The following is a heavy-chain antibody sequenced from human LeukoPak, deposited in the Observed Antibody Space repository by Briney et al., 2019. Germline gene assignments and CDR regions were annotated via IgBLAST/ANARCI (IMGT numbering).Heavy chain of an antibody. J-gene: IGHJ6*04. Sequence: GGSPRLSCAASGFTFSSYGMHWVRQAPGKGLEWVAVIWYDGSNKYYADSVKGRFTISRDNSKNTLYLQMNSLRAEDTAVYYCARDSLDIVVVPAAPEGTDYYYYYGMDVWGKGTTVTVSS. CDR3: ARDSLDIVVVPAAPEGTDYYYYYGMDV. CDR1: GFTFSSYG. V-gene: IGHV3-33*01. D-gene: IGHD2-2*01. CDR2: IWYDGSNK.